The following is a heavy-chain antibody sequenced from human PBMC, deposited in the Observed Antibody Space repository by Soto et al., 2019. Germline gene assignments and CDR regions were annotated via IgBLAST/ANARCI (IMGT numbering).Heavy chain of an antibody. CDR3: ATCYGDYSWYYFDY. D-gene: IGHD4-17*01. Sequence: ASVKVSCKVSGYTLTELSMHWVRQAPGKGLEWMGGFDPEDGETIYAQKFQGRVTMTEDTSTDTAYMELSSLRSEDTAVYYCATCYGDYSWYYFDYWGQGTLVTVSS. CDR2: FDPEDGET. V-gene: IGHV1-24*01. J-gene: IGHJ4*02. CDR1: GYTLTELS.